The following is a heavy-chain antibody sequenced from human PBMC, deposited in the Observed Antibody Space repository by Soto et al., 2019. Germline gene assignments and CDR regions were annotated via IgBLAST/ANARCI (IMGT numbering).Heavy chain of an antibody. Sequence: QVQLQESGPGLVKPSETLSLTCTVSGASISSYYWSWIRQPPGKGLEWIWYIYYSGSTNYHPSLTSRVTISVDTSKNQFSLNLSSVTAADTAVYYCARQAHRGYDYWGQGTLVTVSS. CDR1: GASISSYY. CDR3: ARQAHRGYDY. D-gene: IGHD3-22*01. V-gene: IGHV4-59*01. CDR2: IYYSGST. J-gene: IGHJ4*02.